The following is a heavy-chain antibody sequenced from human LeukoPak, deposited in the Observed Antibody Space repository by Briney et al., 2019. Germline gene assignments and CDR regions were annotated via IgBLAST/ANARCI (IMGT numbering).Heavy chain of an antibody. D-gene: IGHD4-23*01. CDR3: ARDTYGGNSNDY. Sequence: GGSLRLSCAVSGLTFSSYEMNWVRQAPGKGLEWVSYMSSSGSTIYYADSVKGRFTISRDNANNSLYLQMNSLRAEDTAVYYCARDTYGGNSNDYWGQGTLVTVSS. V-gene: IGHV3-48*03. CDR1: GLTFSSYE. CDR2: MSSSGSTI. J-gene: IGHJ4*02.